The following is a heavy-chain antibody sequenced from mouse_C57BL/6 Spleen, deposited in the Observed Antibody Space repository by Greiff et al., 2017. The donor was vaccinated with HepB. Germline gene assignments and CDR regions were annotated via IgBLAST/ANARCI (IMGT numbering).Heavy chain of an antibody. Sequence: MPGQGLEWIGEIDPSDSYTNYNQKFKGKSTLTVDKSSSTAYMQLSSLTSEDSAVYYCARAPPYYGSSYWYFDVWGTGTTVTVSS. J-gene: IGHJ1*03. D-gene: IGHD1-1*01. CDR2: IDPSDSYT. CDR3: ARAPPYYGSSYWYFDV. V-gene: IGHV1-69*01.